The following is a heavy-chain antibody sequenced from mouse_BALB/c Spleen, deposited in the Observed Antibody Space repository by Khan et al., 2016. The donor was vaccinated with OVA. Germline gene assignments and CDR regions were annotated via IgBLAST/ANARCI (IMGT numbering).Heavy chain of an antibody. Sequence: EVELVESGGGLVKPGGSLKLSCAASGFTFSSFSMSWVRQTPEKRLEWVATISSGGDNTYYPDSVKGRFTISRDNARNTLYLQMSSLRSEDTALYYCARSNYGTFAYWGQGTLGTVSA. CDR2: ISSGGDNT. V-gene: IGHV5-9*03. CDR3: ARSNYGTFAY. CDR1: GFTFSSFS. J-gene: IGHJ3*01. D-gene: IGHD2-1*01.